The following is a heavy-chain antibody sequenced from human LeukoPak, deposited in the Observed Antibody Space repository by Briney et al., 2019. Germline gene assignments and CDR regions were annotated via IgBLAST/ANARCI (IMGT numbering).Heavy chain of an antibody. CDR1: GYSFSTYW. CDR3: AKVVELATLTGDSYTYSYHMDV. J-gene: IGHJ6*03. V-gene: IGHV5-51*01. Sequence: GESLKISRKGSGYSFSTYWIGLVRQMPGKGLELVGFNYPGDSDTRYSPSFQGQVTISADKYISSAYLQWSSLKASDTAMYYCAKVVELATLTGDSYTYSYHMDVWGKGTAVTVSS. CDR2: NYPGDSDT. D-gene: IGHD5-24*01.